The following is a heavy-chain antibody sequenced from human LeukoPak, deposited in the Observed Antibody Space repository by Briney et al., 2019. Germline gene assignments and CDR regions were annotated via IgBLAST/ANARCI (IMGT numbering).Heavy chain of an antibody. Sequence: AASVTVSCKASGYTFRDNHIHWLRQAPGQGREWMGRIDANNGDAMSAQKFQGRVTRSRDTSISTAYMDLSSLSPDDAAVYYCARDPSSVTLYFFDYWGQGTLFTVSS. J-gene: IGHJ4*02. CDR1: GYTFRDNH. CDR2: IDANNGDA. V-gene: IGHV1-2*06. CDR3: ARDPSSVTLYFFDY. D-gene: IGHD4-11*01.